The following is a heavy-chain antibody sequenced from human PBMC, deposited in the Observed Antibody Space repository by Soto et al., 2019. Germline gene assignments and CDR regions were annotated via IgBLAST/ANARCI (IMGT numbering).Heavy chain of an antibody. CDR3: VRSGIAARQSYYYGMDV. V-gene: IGHV3-64D*06. Sequence: EVQLVESGGGLVQPGGSLSLSCSVSGCTFSAYSMHWVRQAPGKGLEYVAVIRHDGANIYYADSVKGRFIISRDNSNNRLYLQMSRLRLEDTAVYYGVRSGIAARQSYYYGMDVWGQGTTVTVSS. CDR1: GCTFSAYS. CDR2: IRHDGANI. D-gene: IGHD6-6*01. J-gene: IGHJ6*02.